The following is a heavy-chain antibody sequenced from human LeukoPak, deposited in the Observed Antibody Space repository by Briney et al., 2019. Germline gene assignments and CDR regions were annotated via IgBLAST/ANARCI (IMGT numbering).Heavy chain of an antibody. CDR3: ARHLYSGYDRVFDY. CDR1: GGSISGYY. Sequence: SETLSLTCTVSGGSISGYYWIWIRQPPGKGLEWIGYVYYNGITNYNPSLESRVTISVATSKSQFSLKLSSVTAADTAVYFCARHLYSGYDRVFDYWGQGSLVTVSS. V-gene: IGHV4-59*08. D-gene: IGHD5-12*01. CDR2: VYYNGIT. J-gene: IGHJ4*02.